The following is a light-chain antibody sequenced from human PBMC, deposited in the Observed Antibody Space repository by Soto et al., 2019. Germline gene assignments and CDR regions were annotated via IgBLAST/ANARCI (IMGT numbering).Light chain of an antibody. CDR2: DAS. Sequence: DILMTQSPSILSASVGDTVTITCRASQSISKWVAWYQQRAGKAPTALIFDASNSEKGVPSRFSGSGSVTEFTLSISGLQPEDFATYYGHQYDSYPYTFGQGTKLEI. J-gene: IGKJ2*01. V-gene: IGKV1-5*01. CDR1: QSISKW. CDR3: HQYDSYPYT.